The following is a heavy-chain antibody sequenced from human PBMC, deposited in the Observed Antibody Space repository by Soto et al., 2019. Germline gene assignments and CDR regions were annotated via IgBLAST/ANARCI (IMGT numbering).Heavy chain of an antibody. V-gene: IGHV5-51*01. D-gene: IGHD3-22*01. Sequence: PGESLKISCKGSGYSFTSYWIGWVRQMPGKGLEWMGIIYPGDSDTRYSPSFQGQVTISADKSISTAYLQWSSLKASDTAMYYCARPSYYYDSSGYTVYYYGMDVWGQGTTVTVSS. J-gene: IGHJ6*02. CDR1: GYSFTSYW. CDR2: IYPGDSDT. CDR3: ARPSYYYDSSGYTVYYYGMDV.